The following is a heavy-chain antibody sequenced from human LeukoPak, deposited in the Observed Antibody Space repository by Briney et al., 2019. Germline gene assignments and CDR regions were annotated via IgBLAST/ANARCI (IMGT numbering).Heavy chain of an antibody. V-gene: IGHV4-34*01. CDR2: INHSGST. Sequence: SETLSLTCAVYGGAFSGYYWSWIRQPPGKGLGWIGEINHSGSTNYTPSLKSRVTISVDTSKTQFSLKLSSVPAAATAVYYCASIAVGPYAFDIWGQGTTVTVSS. CDR1: GGAFSGYY. CDR3: ASIAVGPYAFDI. J-gene: IGHJ3*02. D-gene: IGHD6-19*01.